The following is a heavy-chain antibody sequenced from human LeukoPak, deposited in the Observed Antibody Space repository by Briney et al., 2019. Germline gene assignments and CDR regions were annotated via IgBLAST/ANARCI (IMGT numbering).Heavy chain of an antibody. CDR2: ISGSGGST. J-gene: IGHJ4*02. CDR3: AKDLEMATLGYY. Sequence: PGGSLRLSCPASGFTFSSYAMSWVRQAPGKGLECVSAISGSGGSTYYADSVKGRFTISRDNSKNTLYLQMNSLRAEDTAVYYCAKDLEMATLGYYWGQGTLVTVSS. D-gene: IGHD5-24*01. CDR1: GFTFSSYA. V-gene: IGHV3-23*01.